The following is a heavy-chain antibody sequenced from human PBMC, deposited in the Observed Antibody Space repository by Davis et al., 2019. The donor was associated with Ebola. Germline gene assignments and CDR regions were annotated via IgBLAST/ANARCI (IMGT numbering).Heavy chain of an antibody. D-gene: IGHD1-26*01. CDR1: GFTFSSYW. CDR3: ATLPGYY. V-gene: IGHV3-74*03. J-gene: IGHJ4*02. CDR2: INRDGSTT. Sequence: GESLKISCAASGFTFSSYWMHWVRQAPGKGLVWVSCINRDGSTTTYADSVKGRFTISRDNAKNTLYLQMNNLRVKDTAVYYCATLPGYYWGQETLVTVSS.